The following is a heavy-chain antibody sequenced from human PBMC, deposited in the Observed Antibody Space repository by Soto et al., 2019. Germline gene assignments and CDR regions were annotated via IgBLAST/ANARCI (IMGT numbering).Heavy chain of an antibody. Sequence: SETLSLTCTVSGGSISSGGYYWSWIRQHPGKGLEWIGYIYYSGSTYYNPSLKSRVTISVDTSKNQFSLKLSSVTAADTAVYYCAREVDYYGSGDYYYYGMDVWGQGTTVTVSS. CDR2: IYYSGST. D-gene: IGHD3-10*01. CDR1: GGSISSGGYY. CDR3: AREVDYYGSGDYYYYGMDV. J-gene: IGHJ6*02. V-gene: IGHV4-31*03.